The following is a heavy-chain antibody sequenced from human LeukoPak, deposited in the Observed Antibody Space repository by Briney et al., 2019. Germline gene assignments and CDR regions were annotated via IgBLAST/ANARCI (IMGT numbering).Heavy chain of an antibody. V-gene: IGHV4-34*01. CDR1: GGSFSGYY. D-gene: IGHD2-2*01. Sequence: SETLSLTCAVYGGSFSGYYWSWIRQPPGKGLEWIGEINHGGSTNYNPSLKSRVTISVDTSKNQFSLKLSSVTAADTAVYYCARAARVRGYLSSTSYHFWGQGTLVTVSS. CDR3: ARAARVRGYLSSTSYHF. CDR2: INHGGST. J-gene: IGHJ4*02.